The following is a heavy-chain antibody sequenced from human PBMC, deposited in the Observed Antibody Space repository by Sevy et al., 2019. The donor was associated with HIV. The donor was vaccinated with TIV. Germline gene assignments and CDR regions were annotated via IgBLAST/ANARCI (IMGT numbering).Heavy chain of an antibody. V-gene: IGHV3-30*02. D-gene: IGHD2-2*01. Sequence: GGSLRLSCAASGFTFSSYGMHWVRQAPGKGLEWVAFIRYDGSNKYYADSVKGRFTISRDNSKNTLYLQMNSLRAEDTVVYYCAKIPLYCSSTSCYFDYWGQGTLVTVSS. CDR2: IRYDGSNK. CDR1: GFTFSSYG. CDR3: AKIPLYCSSTSCYFDY. J-gene: IGHJ4*02.